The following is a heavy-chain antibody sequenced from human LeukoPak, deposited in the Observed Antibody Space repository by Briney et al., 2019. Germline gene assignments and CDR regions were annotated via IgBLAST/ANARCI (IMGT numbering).Heavy chain of an antibody. J-gene: IGHJ4*02. CDR1: GGSISSYY. CDR2: IYYSGST. V-gene: IGHV4-59*12. D-gene: IGHD6-19*01. CDR3: AFIAVEDFDY. Sequence: SETLSLTCTVSGGSISSYYWSWIRQPPGKGLEWIGYIYYSGSTNYNPSLKSRVTISVDTSKNQFSLKLSSVTAADTAVYYCAFIAVEDFDYWGQGTLVTVSS.